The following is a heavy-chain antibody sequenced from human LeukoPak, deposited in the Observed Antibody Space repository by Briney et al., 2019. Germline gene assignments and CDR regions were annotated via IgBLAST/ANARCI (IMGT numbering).Heavy chain of an antibody. V-gene: IGHV4-4*07. Sequence: PSETLSLSCTVSGGSMIDYYWSWIRQPAGKRLEWIGRIHTSGSTNYNPSLKSRVTMSVDTSNNQISLNLRSVTAADTAVYYCARDSSGRYYLDCFDIWGQGTMVTVSS. CDR1: GGSMIDYY. CDR3: ARDSSGRYYLDCFDI. J-gene: IGHJ3*02. D-gene: IGHD3-10*01. CDR2: IHTSGST.